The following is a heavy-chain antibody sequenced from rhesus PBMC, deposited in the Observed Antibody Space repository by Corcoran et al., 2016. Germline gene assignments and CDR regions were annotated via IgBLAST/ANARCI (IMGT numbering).Heavy chain of an antibody. CDR1: GGSISDDYY. CDR2: IYGSGGGT. D-gene: IGHD3-40*01. V-gene: IGHV4-106*01. J-gene: IGHJ5-2*02. Sequence: QVQLQESGPGLVKPSETLSLTCAVSGGSISDDYYWSWIRPPPGKGLEWIGYIYGSGGGTNYNPSLKNRVTISIDTSKNQFSLKLSSVTAADTAVYYCAIRGSSRYYANSLDVWGRGVLVTVSS. CDR3: AIRGSSRYYANSLDV.